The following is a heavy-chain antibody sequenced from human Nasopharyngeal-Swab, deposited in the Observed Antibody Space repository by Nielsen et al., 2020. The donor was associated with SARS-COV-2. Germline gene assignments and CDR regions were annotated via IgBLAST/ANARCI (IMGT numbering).Heavy chain of an antibody. D-gene: IGHD3-10*01. CDR2: IIPILGIA. V-gene: IGHV1-69*10. Sequence: SVQVSCKASGGTFSSYAISWVRQAPGQGVEWMGGIIPILGIATYAQKFQGRVTITADKSTSNAYMELSSLGSEDTAVYYCARGSYDSGFFYYGMDVWGQGTTVTVSS. CDR3: ARGSYDSGFFYYGMDV. CDR1: GGTFSSYA. J-gene: IGHJ6*02.